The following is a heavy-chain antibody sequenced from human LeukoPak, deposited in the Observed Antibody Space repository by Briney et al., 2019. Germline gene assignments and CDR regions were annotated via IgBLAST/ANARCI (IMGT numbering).Heavy chain of an antibody. CDR1: GFTFSSYA. Sequence: GGFLRLSCAASGFTFSSYAMSWVRQAPGKGLEWVSTISGSSSTYYADSVKGRFTISRDNSKNTLYLQMNSLRAEDTAVYYCAKDDRLYGDYDDYWGQGTLVTVSS. V-gene: IGHV3-23*01. D-gene: IGHD4-17*01. CDR3: AKDDRLYGDYDDY. CDR2: ISGSSST. J-gene: IGHJ4*02.